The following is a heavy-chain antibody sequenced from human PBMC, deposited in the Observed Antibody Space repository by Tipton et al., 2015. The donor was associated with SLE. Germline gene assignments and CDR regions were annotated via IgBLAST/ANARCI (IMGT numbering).Heavy chain of an antibody. CDR1: GAFSGYF. D-gene: IGHD3-3*01. V-gene: IGHV4-59*08. CDR2: IDDSGTT. J-gene: IGHJ4*02. Sequence: TLSLTCTVSGAFSGYFWSWVRQPPGKGLEWIGYIDDSGTTNFNPSLKSRVTISVDTSKNQFSLKLSSVTAADTAVYYCARRLRGSYYFDFWGQGSLVTVSS. CDR3: ARRLRGSYYFDF.